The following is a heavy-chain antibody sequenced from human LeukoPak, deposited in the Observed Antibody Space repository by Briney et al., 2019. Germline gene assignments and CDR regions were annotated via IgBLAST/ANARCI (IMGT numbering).Heavy chain of an antibody. J-gene: IGHJ6*02. V-gene: IGHV4-34*01. D-gene: IGHD1-1*01. CDR3: ATGPSNYYYHGMDV. CDR2: INHMGST. Sequence: SETLSLTCAVYGGSFKGYYWRWIRQPTGKRRECIGEINHMGSTNYNPSLKSRDTISVDTSKNQISLKVSSVTAADTAVYYCATGPSNYYYHGMDVWGQGTTVTVSS. CDR1: GGSFKGYY.